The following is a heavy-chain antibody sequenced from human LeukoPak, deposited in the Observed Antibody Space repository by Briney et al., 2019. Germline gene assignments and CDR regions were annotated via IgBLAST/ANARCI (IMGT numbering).Heavy chain of an antibody. Sequence: SETLSLTCTVSGGSINSSSSYWGWVRQPPGKGLEWIATIFYSGSTYYNPSLKSRVTMSVNTSKTQFSLKLRSVTAADTAVYYCATFYRPQLRPHDDYWGQGTLVTVSS. J-gene: IGHJ4*02. CDR2: IFYSGST. CDR3: ATFYRPQLRPHDDY. CDR1: GGSINSSSSY. D-gene: IGHD1-1*01. V-gene: IGHV4-39*07.